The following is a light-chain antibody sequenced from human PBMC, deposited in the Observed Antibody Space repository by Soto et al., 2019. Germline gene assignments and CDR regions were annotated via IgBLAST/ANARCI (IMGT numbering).Light chain of an antibody. CDR2: SNN. Sequence: QSVLTQPPSASGTPGQRVTISCSGSSSNIGSNTVNWYQHLPGTAPKLLIYSNNQRPSGVPDRFSGSKSGTSASLAISGLQSEDEADYYCAAWDDSLNGLIFGGGTKLTV. CDR3: AAWDDSLNGLI. CDR1: SSNIGSNT. J-gene: IGLJ2*01. V-gene: IGLV1-44*01.